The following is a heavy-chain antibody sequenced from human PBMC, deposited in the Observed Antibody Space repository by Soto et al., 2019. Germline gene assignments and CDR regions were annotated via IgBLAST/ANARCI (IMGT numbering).Heavy chain of an antibody. J-gene: IGHJ5*02. D-gene: IGHD3-3*01. CDR1: GGSISSYY. CDR3: ARTTPITIFGVVRNLFDP. V-gene: IGHV4-59*01. Sequence: SETLSLTCTVSGGSISSYYWSWIRQPPGKGLEWIGYIYYSGSTNYNPSLKSRVTISVDTSKNQFSLKLSSVTAADTAVYYCARTTPITIFGVVRNLFDPWGQGTLVTVSS. CDR2: IYYSGST.